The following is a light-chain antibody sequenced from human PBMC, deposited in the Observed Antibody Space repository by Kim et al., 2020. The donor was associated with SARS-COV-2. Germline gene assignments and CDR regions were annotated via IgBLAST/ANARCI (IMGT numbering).Light chain of an antibody. CDR3: ATWDDRLTAGV. V-gene: IGLV1-51*01. CDR1: SSNIGTNH. Sequence: GEKVTISCSGSSSNIGTNHVSWYRQFPGTAPQLLIYDSHSRPSGIPDRFSGSKSGTSATLGITGLQTGDEADYYCATWDDRLTAGVFGGGTKVTVL. CDR2: DSH. J-gene: IGLJ3*02.